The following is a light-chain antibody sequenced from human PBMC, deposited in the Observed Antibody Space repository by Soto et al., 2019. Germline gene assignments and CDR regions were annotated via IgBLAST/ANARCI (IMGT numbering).Light chain of an antibody. V-gene: IGLV2-14*01. J-gene: IGLJ1*01. Sequence: QSVLTQPASVSGSPGQSITISCTGTSSDVGGYNYVSWYQQHPGKAPKLMIYAVSNRPSGVSNRFSGSKSGYTASLTISGLQAADEADYYCSSYTTSSPYVFGTGTKVTVL. CDR1: SSDVGGYNY. CDR2: AVS. CDR3: SSYTTSSPYV.